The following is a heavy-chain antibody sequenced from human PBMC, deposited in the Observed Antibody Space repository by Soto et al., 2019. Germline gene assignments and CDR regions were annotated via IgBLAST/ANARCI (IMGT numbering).Heavy chain of an antibody. J-gene: IGHJ6*02. D-gene: IGHD4-17*01. Sequence: QVQLVESGGGEVQPGRSLTISCAASGFTFSTYGMHWVRQTPGKWLEWVAVISYDGTNKFYSDSVKGLFTISRDNFKNTLTLQMNSLRADDTAVYSCAKDLQSYGDYDYYCYGMDVWGLGTRVTVSS. V-gene: IGHV3-30*18. CDR2: ISYDGTNK. CDR3: AKDLQSYGDYDYYCYGMDV. CDR1: GFTFSTYG.